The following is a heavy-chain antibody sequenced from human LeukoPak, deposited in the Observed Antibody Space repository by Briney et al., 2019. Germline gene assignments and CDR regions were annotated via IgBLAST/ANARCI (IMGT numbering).Heavy chain of an antibody. D-gene: IGHD3-10*01. CDR2: IYYSGST. CDR1: GGSISSGDYY. CDR3: ARGDYYGSGSYH. J-gene: IGHJ1*01. V-gene: IGHV4-30-4*08. Sequence: PSQTLSLTCTVSGGSISSGDYYWSWIRQPPGKGLEWIGYIYYSGSTYYNPSLKSRVTISVDTPKNQFSLKLSSVTAADTAVYYCARGDYYGSGSYHWGQGTLVTVSS.